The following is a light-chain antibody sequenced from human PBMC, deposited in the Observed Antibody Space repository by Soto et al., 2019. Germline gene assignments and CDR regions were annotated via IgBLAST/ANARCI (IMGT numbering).Light chain of an antibody. J-gene: IGLJ1*01. Sequence: QSVLNQPASVSGSPGQSITFSCTGTSSDVGSSNLVSWYQQHPGKAPKLLIYEVSKRPSGVSNHFSGSKSGNTASLTISGLQAEDEADYYCCSYAGSSTHVFGTGTKVTVL. CDR1: SSDVGSSNL. V-gene: IGLV2-23*02. CDR3: CSYAGSSTHV. CDR2: EVS.